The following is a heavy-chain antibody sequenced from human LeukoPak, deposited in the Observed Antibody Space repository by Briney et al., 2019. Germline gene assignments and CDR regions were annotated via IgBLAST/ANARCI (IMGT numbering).Heavy chain of an antibody. CDR3: AKDRDGYNYYFDY. CDR1: GFTFSSYA. D-gene: IGHD5-24*01. J-gene: IGHJ4*02. CDR2: ISGSGGST. Sequence: PGGSLRLSCAASGFTFSSYAMSWVRQAPGKGLEWVSAISGSGGSTYYADSVKGRFTISRDNSKNTLYLQMNSLRAEYTAVYYCAKDRDGYNYYFDYWGQGTLVTVSS. V-gene: IGHV3-23*01.